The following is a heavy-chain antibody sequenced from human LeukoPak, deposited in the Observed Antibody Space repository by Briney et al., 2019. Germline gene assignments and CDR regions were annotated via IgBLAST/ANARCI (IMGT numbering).Heavy chain of an antibody. Sequence: GGSLRLSCAASGFTFDSYWMTWVRQALGKGLEWVGMIKEDGSQKYYVDSVRGRFTISRDNGKNTLYLQMNSLRAEDTAVYYCARGSTYYDSSGQVPFDYWGQGTLVTVSS. D-gene: IGHD3-22*01. CDR3: ARGSTYYDSSGQVPFDY. V-gene: IGHV3-7*01. CDR1: GFTFDSYW. CDR2: IKEDGSQK. J-gene: IGHJ4*02.